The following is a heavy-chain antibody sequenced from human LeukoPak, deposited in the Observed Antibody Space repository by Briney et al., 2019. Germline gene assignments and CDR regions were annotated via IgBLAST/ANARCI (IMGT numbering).Heavy chain of an antibody. CDR2: IKQDGSEK. CDR1: GFTFSSYW. D-gene: IGHD3-10*01. Sequence: GGSLRLSCAASGFTFSSYWMSWVRQAPGKGLEWVANIKQDGSEKYYVDSVKGRFTISRDNAKNSMYLQMNSLRAEDTAVYYCARKRYGSGSYYNDYWGQGTLVTVSS. V-gene: IGHV3-7*03. J-gene: IGHJ4*02. CDR3: ARKRYGSGSYYNDY.